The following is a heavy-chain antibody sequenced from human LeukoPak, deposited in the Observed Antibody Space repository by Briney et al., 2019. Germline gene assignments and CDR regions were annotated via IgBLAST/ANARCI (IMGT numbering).Heavy chain of an antibody. CDR2: ISHEGSNQ. CDR1: GFSFGSYG. V-gene: IGHV3-30*03. D-gene: IGHD6-19*01. Sequence: GGSLRLSCAASGFSFGSYGMHWVRQAPGKGLGWVAVISHEGSNQYYADSVKGRFTISRDNSKNMVYLQMNSLRAEDTAVYYCARTREQWQVLDYWGQGTLVTVSS. CDR3: ARTREQWQVLDY. J-gene: IGHJ4*02.